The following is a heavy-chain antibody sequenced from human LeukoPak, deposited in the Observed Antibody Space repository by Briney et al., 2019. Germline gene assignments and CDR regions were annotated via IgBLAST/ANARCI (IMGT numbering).Heavy chain of an antibody. CDR3: ARVSTVTVDKSIDY. Sequence: GASVKVSCKASGGTFSSYAISWVRQAPGQGLEWMGRIILILGIANYAQKFQGRVTITADKSTSTAYMELSSLRSEDTAVYYCARVSTVTVDKSIDYWGQGTLVTVSS. CDR2: IILILGIA. V-gene: IGHV1-69*04. CDR1: GGTFSSYA. J-gene: IGHJ4*02. D-gene: IGHD4-17*01.